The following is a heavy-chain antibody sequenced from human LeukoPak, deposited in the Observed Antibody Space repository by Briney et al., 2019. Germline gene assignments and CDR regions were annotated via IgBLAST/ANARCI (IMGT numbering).Heavy chain of an antibody. Sequence: GGSLRLSCAASGFTFSSYSMNWVRQAPGKGLEWVSSISSSSSYIYYADSVKGRFTISRDNAKNSLYLQMNSLRAEDTAVYYCARLRGDYGGNLDYWGQGTLVTVSS. CDR2: ISSSSSYI. CDR3: ARLRGDYGGNLDY. CDR1: GFTFSSYS. J-gene: IGHJ4*02. V-gene: IGHV3-21*01. D-gene: IGHD4-23*01.